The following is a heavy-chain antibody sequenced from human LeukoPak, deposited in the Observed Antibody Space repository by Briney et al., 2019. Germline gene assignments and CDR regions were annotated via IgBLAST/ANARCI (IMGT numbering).Heavy chain of an antibody. Sequence: ASVKVSCKVSGYTLTELSMHWVRQAPGKGLEWMGGFDPEDGETIYAQKFQGRVTMTRDTSIDTDFLELRSLISDDTALYYCAGYTVVRGLTLSGFDIWGQGTMITVSS. J-gene: IGHJ3*02. CDR3: AGYTVVRGLTLSGFDI. V-gene: IGHV1-24*01. D-gene: IGHD3-10*01. CDR1: GYTLTELS. CDR2: FDPEDGET.